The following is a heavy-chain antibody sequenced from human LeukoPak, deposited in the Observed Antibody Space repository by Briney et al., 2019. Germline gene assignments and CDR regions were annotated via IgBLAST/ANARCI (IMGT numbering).Heavy chain of an antibody. D-gene: IGHD6-19*01. V-gene: IGHV3-23*01. CDR1: GFTFNSYA. CDR3: GKTTAGYSSGRFPGWPVDY. CDR2: IFGSGGSA. J-gene: IGHJ4*02. Sequence: PGGSLRLSCAASGFTFNSYAMYWVRQAPGKGLEWISAIFGSGGSAHYADSVKGRFTISRDNSKNTLYLQMNSLRAEDTAVYYCGKTTAGYSSGRFPGWPVDYWGQGTLVTVSS.